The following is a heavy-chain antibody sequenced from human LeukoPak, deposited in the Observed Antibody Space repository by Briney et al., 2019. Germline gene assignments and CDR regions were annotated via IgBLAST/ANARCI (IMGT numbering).Heavy chain of an antibody. CDR3: ARDFYDGFALDY. CDR2: IFSGSTYI. D-gene: IGHD2/OR15-2a*01. V-gene: IGHV3-21*03. J-gene: IGHJ4*02. CDR1: GFAFNTYS. Sequence: PGGSLRLSCAASGFAFNTYSMNWVRQAPGKGLEWVSFIFSGSTYIYYTDSVKGRFTISRDNARNSLYLQMDNLRAEGTGVYYCARDFYDGFALDYWGQGTLVTVSS.